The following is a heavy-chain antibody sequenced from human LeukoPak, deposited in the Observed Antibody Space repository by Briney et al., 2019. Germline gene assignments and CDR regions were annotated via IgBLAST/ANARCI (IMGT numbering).Heavy chain of an antibody. CDR3: ATPSGYFYY. CDR1: AYTSTDYY. D-gene: IGHD1-26*01. J-gene: IGHJ4*02. V-gene: IGHV1-2*06. Sequence: GASVKVSCKASAYTSTDYYVHWVRQAPGQGLEWMGRINPSSGDTNYAQNFQGRVTMTRDTSISTAYMELSRLRSDDTAVYYCATPSGYFYYWGQGTLVTVSS. CDR2: INPSSGDT.